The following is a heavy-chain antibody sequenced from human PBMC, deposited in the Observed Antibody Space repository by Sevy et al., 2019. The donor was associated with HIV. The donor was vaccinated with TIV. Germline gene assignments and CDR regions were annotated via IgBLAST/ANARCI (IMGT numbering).Heavy chain of an antibody. V-gene: IGHV3-30*18. CDR1: GFTFSSYG. J-gene: IGHJ4*02. D-gene: IGHD3-22*01. CDR3: AKDGFGTYYYDSSGYQFDY. CDR2: ISYDGSNK. Sequence: GSLRLSCAASGFTFSSYGMHWVRQAPGKGLEWVAVISYDGSNKYYADSVKGRFTISRDNSKNTLYLQMNSLRAEDTAVYYCAKDGFGTYYYDSSGYQFDYWGQGTLVTVSS.